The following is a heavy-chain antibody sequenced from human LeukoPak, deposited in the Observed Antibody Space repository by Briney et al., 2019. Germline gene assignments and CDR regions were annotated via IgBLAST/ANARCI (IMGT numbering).Heavy chain of an antibody. CDR2: ISGSGGSI. D-gene: IGHD1-7*01. CDR1: GFTFSTYT. J-gene: IGHJ6*03. V-gene: IGHV3-23*01. CDR3: AKRRGLELLYYYYMDV. Sequence: GSLRLSCVASGFTFSTYTMTWVRQAPGKGLEWVSGISGSGGSIYYADSVKGRFTISRDNSKNTLYLQMNSLRAEDTAVYYCAKRRGLELLYYYYMDVWGKGTTVTVSS.